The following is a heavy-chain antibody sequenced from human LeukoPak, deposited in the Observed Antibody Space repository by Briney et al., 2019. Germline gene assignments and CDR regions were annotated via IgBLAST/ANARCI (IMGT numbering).Heavy chain of an antibody. J-gene: IGHJ4*02. CDR3: TTAPPYDSSGYPFDY. CDR2: IKSKTDDGTK. Sequence: GGSMRLSCAASGFTFSNAWMSWVRQAAGKGLEWVGRIKSKTDDGTKDYAAPVKGRFTISRDDSKNTLYLQMNSLKTEDTAVYYCTTAPPYDSSGYPFDYWGQGTLVTVSS. CDR1: GFTFSNAW. D-gene: IGHD3-22*01. V-gene: IGHV3-15*01.